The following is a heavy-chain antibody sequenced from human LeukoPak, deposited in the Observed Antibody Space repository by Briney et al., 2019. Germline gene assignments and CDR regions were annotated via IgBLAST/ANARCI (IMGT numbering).Heavy chain of an antibody. D-gene: IGHD2-2*01. CDR3: AKEGTDLGYCSSTSCQEGFDP. CDR2: IGGSGGST. Sequence: GGSLRLSCAASGFTFSSYAMSWVRQAPGKGLEWVSAIGGSGGSTYYADSVKGRFTISRDNSKNTLYLQMNSLRAEDTAVYYCAKEGTDLGYCSSTSCQEGFDPWGQGTLVTVSS. CDR1: GFTFSSYA. J-gene: IGHJ5*02. V-gene: IGHV3-23*01.